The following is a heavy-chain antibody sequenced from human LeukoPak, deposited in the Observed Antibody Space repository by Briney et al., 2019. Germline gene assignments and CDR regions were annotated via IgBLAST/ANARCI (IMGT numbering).Heavy chain of an antibody. D-gene: IGHD3-22*01. V-gene: IGHV4-59*12. CDR3: AADSSGYYYFDY. CDR1: GGSISSYY. Sequence: PSETLSLTCTVSGGSISSYYWSWIRQPPGKGLEWIGYIYYSGSTNYNPSLKSRVTISVDTSKNQFSLKVSSVTAADTAVYYCAADSSGYYYFDYWGQGTLVTVSS. CDR2: IYYSGST. J-gene: IGHJ4*02.